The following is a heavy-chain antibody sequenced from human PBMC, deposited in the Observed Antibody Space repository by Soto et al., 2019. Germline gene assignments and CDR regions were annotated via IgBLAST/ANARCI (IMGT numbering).Heavy chain of an antibody. Sequence: EVVLLESGGGLEQPGGSLRLSCAASGFIFENFGMSWVRQAPGKGLEWISSISGSGFKKYYADSVKGRFTISRDNSKSTVYLEVKNLSAEDTAVYHCAKNQGVELVPLATVDWFDPWGQGSVVTVSS. V-gene: IGHV3-23*01. D-gene: IGHD1-26*01. J-gene: IGHJ5*02. CDR2: ISGSGFKK. CDR3: AKNQGVELVPLATVDWFDP. CDR1: GFIFENFG.